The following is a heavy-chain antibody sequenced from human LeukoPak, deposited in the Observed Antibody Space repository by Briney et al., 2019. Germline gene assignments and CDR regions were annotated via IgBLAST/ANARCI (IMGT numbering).Heavy chain of an antibody. J-gene: IGHJ6*03. Sequence: PGGSLRLSCAASGFTFSSYAMHWVRQAPGKGLEYVSAISSNGGSTYYANSVKGRFTISRDNSKNTLYRQMGSLRAEDMAVYYCARDSREYCSGGSCYYYYYMDVWGKGTTVTVSS. D-gene: IGHD2-15*01. CDR1: GFTFSSYA. CDR3: ARDSREYCSGGSCYYYYYMDV. V-gene: IGHV3-64*01. CDR2: ISSNGGST.